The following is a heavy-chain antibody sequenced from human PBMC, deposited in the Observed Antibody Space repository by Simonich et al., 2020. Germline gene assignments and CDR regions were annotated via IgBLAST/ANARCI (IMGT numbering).Heavy chain of an antibody. CDR2: SYYSGGT. CDR3: ARGGLYFDY. J-gene: IGHJ4*02. D-gene: IGHD2-15*01. CDR1: GGSISSYY. V-gene: IGHV4-59*01. Sequence: QVQLQESGPGLVKPSETLSLTCTVSGGSISSYYWSWIRQPPGKGLGWIGYSYYSGGTNYNPSLKSRVTISVDTSKNQFSLKRSSVTAADTAVYYCARGGLYFDYWGQGTLVTVSS.